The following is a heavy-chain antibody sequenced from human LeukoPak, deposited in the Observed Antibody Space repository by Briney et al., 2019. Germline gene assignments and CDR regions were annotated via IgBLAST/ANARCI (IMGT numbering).Heavy chain of an antibody. CDR1: GYTFTRYY. CDR3: VREFSGGYFDY. D-gene: IGHD3-16*01. CDR2: ICPSAGNT. V-gene: IGHV1-46*01. J-gene: IGHJ4*02. Sequence: GASVKVSCKASGYTFTRYYLHWVRQAPGQGLEWMGIICPSAGNTNYAQKFQGRVTMTRDMSTSTVYMELSSLRSEDTAVYYCVREFSGGYFDYWGQGTLVTVSS.